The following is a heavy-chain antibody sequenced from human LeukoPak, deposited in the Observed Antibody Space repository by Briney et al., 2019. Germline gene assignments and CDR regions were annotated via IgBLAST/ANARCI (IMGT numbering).Heavy chain of an antibody. CDR3: ARHERLEYFHH. CDR2: IYYSGST. D-gene: IGHD1-1*01. J-gene: IGHJ1*01. Sequence: KPSETLSLTCSVSGGSISSSDYYWGWIRQPPGKGLEWIGSIYYSGSTYYKPSLKSRVTISVDTSKNQFSLKLTSVTAADTAVYYCARHERLEYFHHWGQGTLVTVSS. CDR1: GGSISSSDYY. V-gene: IGHV4-39*01.